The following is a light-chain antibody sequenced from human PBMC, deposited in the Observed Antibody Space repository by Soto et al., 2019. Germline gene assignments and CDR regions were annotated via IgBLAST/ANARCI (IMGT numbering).Light chain of an antibody. CDR3: QQYGSSWDT. V-gene: IGKV3-20*01. J-gene: IGKJ2*01. CDR1: QSVAGKS. CDR2: GAS. Sequence: EIVLTQSPVTLSLSPGERATLSCRASQSVAGKSLAWYRHKTGQAPKLVIYGASSRTAGGPDRFVGSGSAEEVFLLISRRQPEDVAVYYCQQYGSSWDTFVQGTKLEIK.